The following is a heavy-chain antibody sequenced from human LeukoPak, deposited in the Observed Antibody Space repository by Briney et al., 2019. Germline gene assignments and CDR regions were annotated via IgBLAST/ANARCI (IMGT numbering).Heavy chain of an antibody. CDR3: ARGGFSQIGTDY. CDR1: GFTFNTYW. D-gene: IGHD1-26*01. J-gene: IGHJ4*02. V-gene: IGHV3-74*01. CDR2: MNNDGRVI. Sequence: GGSLRLSCRVSGFTFNTYWMHWVRQAPGKGLVWVSRMNNDGRVISYADSVKGRFTISRDNARNSLYLQMNSLRAEDTAVYYCARGGFSQIGTDYWGQGTLVTVSS.